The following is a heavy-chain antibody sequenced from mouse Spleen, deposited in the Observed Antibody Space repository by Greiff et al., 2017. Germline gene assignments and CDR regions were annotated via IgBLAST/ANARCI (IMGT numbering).Heavy chain of an antibody. V-gene: IGHV1-42*01. CDR1: GYSFTGYY. CDR3: ARRILRSQYYAMDY. J-gene: IGHJ4*01. CDR2: INPSTGGT. Sequence: EVQLQESGPELVKPGASVKISCKASGYSFTGYYMNWVKQSPEKSLEWIGEINPSTGGTTYNQKFKAKATLTVDKSSSTAYMQLKSLTSEDSAVYYCARRILRSQYYAMDYWGQGTSVTVSS. D-gene: IGHD1-1*01.